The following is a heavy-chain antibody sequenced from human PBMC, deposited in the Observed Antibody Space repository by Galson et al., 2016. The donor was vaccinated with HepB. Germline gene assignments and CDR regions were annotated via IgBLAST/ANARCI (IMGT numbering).Heavy chain of an antibody. CDR2: ITADAGNT. CDR1: GFTFTSYV. D-gene: IGHD2-15*01. J-gene: IGHJ5*02. CDR3: AKTPIYYSPNNWFDP. V-gene: IGHV3-23*01. Sequence: SLRLSCAASGFTFTSYVMTWVRQAPGKGLEWVSSITADAGNTYHADSVKGRFTISRDNSKSTLSLQMNRLKTDDTAVYYCAKTPIYYSPNNWFDPWGQGTLVIVSS.